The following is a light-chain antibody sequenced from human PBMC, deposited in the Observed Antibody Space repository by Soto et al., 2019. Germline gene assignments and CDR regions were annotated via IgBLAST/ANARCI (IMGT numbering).Light chain of an antibody. J-gene: IGKJ1*01. CDR1: QSVSSY. Sequence: EIVLTQSPATLSLSPGERATLYCRASQSVSSYLAWYQQKPGQAPRLLIFGASSRATGIPDRFSGSGSGTDFTLTIRGLEPEDFAVYYCQKYATSPGTFGQGTKGDIK. V-gene: IGKV3-20*01. CDR2: GAS. CDR3: QKYATSPGT.